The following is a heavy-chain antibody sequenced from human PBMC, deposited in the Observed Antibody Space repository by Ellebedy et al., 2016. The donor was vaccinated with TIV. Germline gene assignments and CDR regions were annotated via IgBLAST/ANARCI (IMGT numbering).Heavy chain of an antibody. V-gene: IGHV4-61*01. CDR2: IYYSGST. CDR3: ARVSGSYRYYFDY. J-gene: IGHJ4*02. CDR1: GGSISSSSYY. D-gene: IGHD1-26*01. Sequence: MPSETLSLTCTVSGGSISSSSYYWSWIRQPPGKGLEWIGYIYYSGSTNYNPSLKSRVTISVDTSKNQFSLKLSSVTAADTAVYYCARVSGSYRYYFDYWGQGTLVTVSS.